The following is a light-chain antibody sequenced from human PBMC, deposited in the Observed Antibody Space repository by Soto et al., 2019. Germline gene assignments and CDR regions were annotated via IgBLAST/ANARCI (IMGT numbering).Light chain of an antibody. CDR2: EVS. CDR3: SSYAGSSTFPVV. V-gene: IGLV2-8*01. CDR1: SSDVGGYNY. Sequence: QSALTQPPSASGSPGQSVTISCTGTSSDVGGYNYVSWYQQHPGKAPKLMIYEVSKRPSGVPDRFSGSKSGNTASLTVSGLQAEDEADYYCSSYAGSSTFPVVFGGGTKLTVL. J-gene: IGLJ2*01.